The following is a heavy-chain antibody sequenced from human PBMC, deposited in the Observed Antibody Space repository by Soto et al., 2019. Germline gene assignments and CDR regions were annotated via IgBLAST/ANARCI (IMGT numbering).Heavy chain of an antibody. CDR1: GFTFSSYS. CDR3: VRDWWGFDY. Sequence: EVQLVESGGGLVQPGGSLSLSCSVSGFTFSSYSMHWVRQAPGKGLEYVAVIRHNGANIYYADSVKDRFIISRDNSNNRLYLQMSSLRLEDTAVYYCVRDWWGFDYWGQGTPVTVSS. CDR2: IRHNGANI. V-gene: IGHV3-64D*06. D-gene: IGHD2-15*01. J-gene: IGHJ4*02.